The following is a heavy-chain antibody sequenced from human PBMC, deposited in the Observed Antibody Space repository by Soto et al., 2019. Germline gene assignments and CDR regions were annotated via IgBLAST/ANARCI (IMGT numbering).Heavy chain of an antibody. V-gene: IGHV3-23*01. J-gene: IGHJ4*02. CDR3: ARDSAWLFDS. CDR1: GFTFSNYA. Sequence: PGGSLRLSCAASGFTFSNYAMSWVRQAPGKGLEWVSGISNSDGSTYYADSVKGRFTISRDNSKNTLSLQMNSLRAEDTAVYYCARDSAWLFDSWGQGTLVTVSS. D-gene: IGHD5-12*01. CDR2: ISNSDGST.